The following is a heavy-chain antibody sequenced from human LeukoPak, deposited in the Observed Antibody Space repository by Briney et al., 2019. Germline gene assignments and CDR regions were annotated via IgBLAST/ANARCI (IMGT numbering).Heavy chain of an antibody. CDR1: GGSIGSSGYY. D-gene: IGHD6-6*01. CDR3: ARESYSSSYLFDF. V-gene: IGHV4-61*02. Sequence: PSETLSLTCSVSGGSIGSSGYYWSWIRQPAGKGLEWIGRIYTSGSTNYNPSLKSRVTMSVDTSKNQISLKVNSVTAADTAVYYCARESYSSSYLFDFWGQGTLVTVSP. J-gene: IGHJ4*02. CDR2: IYTSGST.